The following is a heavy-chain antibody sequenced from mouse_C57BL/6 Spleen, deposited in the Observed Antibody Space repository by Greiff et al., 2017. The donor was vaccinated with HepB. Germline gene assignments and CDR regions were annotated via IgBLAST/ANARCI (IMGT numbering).Heavy chain of an antibody. V-gene: IGHV1-54*01. D-gene: IGHD1-1*01. Sequence: QVQLKQSGAELVRPGTSVKVSCKASGYAFTNYLIEWVKQRPGQGLEWIGVINPGSGGTNYNEKFKGKATLTADKSSSTAYMQLSSLTSEDSAVYFCARSLLRYPGDYWGQGTTLTVSS. J-gene: IGHJ2*01. CDR1: GYAFTNYL. CDR3: ARSLLRYPGDY. CDR2: INPGSGGT.